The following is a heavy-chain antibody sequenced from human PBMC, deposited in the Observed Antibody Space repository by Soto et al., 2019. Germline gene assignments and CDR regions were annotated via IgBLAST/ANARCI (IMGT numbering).Heavy chain of an antibody. Sequence: QVQLQESGPGLVRPSETLSLTCTVSGGSISSDFWSWIRQPPGKGLEWIGYVDYRGRTNCNPSLKCRVTISGDASKNQFSLNLSSVTAADTAVYYCARGDHGGNSYYYYGMDVWGQGTTVTVSS. J-gene: IGHJ6*02. CDR3: ARGDHGGNSYYYYGMDV. CDR2: VDYRGRT. CDR1: GGSISSDF. D-gene: IGHD2-21*02. V-gene: IGHV4-59*01.